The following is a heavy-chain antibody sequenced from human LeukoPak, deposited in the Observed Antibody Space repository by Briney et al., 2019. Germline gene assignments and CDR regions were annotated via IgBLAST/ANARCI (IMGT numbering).Heavy chain of an antibody. J-gene: IGHJ4*02. CDR3: ATSGLEMATISALDY. CDR2: IYPGDSDT. D-gene: IGHD5-12*01. Sequence: GESLKISCKGSGYSFTSYWIGWVRQMPGKGLEWMGIIYPGDSDTRYSPSFQGQVTISADKSISTAYLQWSSLKASDTAMYYCATSGLEMATISALDYWGQGTLVTVSS. CDR1: GYSFTSYW. V-gene: IGHV5-51*01.